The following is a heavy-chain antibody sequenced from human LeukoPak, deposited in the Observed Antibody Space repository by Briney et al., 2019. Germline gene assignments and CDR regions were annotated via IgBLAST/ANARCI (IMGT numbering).Heavy chain of an antibody. CDR3: ARVKGYDYYMDV. J-gene: IGHJ6*03. CDR1: GGSISNSSYY. V-gene: IGHV4-39*01. Sequence: SETLSLTCSVSGGSISNSSYYWGWIRQPPGKGLEWIGSIYYSGSTYYKTFLKSRVTISVDTSKNQFSLKLSSVTAADTAVYYCARVKGYDYYMDVWGKGTTVTVSS. CDR2: IYYSGST.